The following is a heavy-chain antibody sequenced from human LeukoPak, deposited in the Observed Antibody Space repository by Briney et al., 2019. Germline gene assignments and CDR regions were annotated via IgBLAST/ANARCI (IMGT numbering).Heavy chain of an antibody. V-gene: IGHV3-11*06. CDR1: GGSFSGYY. CDR3: VRGDSRDY. J-gene: IGHJ4*02. CDR2: IPASGTYS. Sequence: LSLTCAVYGGSFSGYYWSWIRQPPGKGLEWVSSIPASGTYSHHADSVKGRFTTSRDNAKNSLYMDMDNLRAEDTAVYYCVRGDSRDYWSQGTLVTVPS. D-gene: IGHD6-13*01.